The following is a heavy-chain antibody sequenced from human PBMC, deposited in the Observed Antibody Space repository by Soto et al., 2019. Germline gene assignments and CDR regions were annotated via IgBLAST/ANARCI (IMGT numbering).Heavy chain of an antibody. CDR3: AKDRVMVYAHMDV. Sequence: PGGSLRLSCAASGFTFSSYGMHWVRQAPGKGLEWVAVISYDGSNKYYADSVKGRFTISRDNSKNTLYLQMNSLRAEDTAVYYCAKDRVMVYAHMDVWGKGTTVTVSS. V-gene: IGHV3-30*18. D-gene: IGHD2-8*01. CDR2: ISYDGSNK. CDR1: GFTFSSYG. J-gene: IGHJ6*03.